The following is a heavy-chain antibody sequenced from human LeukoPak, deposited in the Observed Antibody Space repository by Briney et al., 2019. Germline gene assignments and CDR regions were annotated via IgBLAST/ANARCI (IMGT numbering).Heavy chain of an antibody. D-gene: IGHD4-11*01. J-gene: IGHJ4*02. CDR3: ARDGGAYSSSGPFDY. Sequence: GGSLRLSCAASGFTFSSYAMSWVRQAPGKGLEWVSAISGSGGSTYYADSVKGRFTISRDNSKNTLYLQMNSLRAEDTAVYYCARDGGAYSSSGPFDYWGQGTLDTVSS. CDR1: GFTFSSYA. CDR2: ISGSGGST. V-gene: IGHV3-23*01.